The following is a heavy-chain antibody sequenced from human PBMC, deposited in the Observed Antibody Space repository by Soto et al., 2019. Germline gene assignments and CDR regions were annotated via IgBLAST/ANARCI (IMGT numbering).Heavy chain of an antibody. D-gene: IGHD5-18*01. V-gene: IGHV3-7*01. CDR3: ARDQELDTAMVTYGMDV. CDR2: IKQDGSGK. Sequence: GGSLRLSCAASGFTFSSYWMSWVRQAPGKGLEWVANIKQDGSGKYYVDSVKGRFTISRDNAKNSLYLQMNSLRAEDTAVYYCARDQELDTAMVTYGMDVWGQGTTVTVSS. J-gene: IGHJ6*02. CDR1: GFTFSSYW.